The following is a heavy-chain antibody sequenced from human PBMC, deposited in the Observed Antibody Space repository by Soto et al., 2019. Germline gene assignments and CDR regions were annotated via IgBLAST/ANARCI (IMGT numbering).Heavy chain of an antibody. Sequence: ETLSLTCADYGGSLNGYYWRWIRQPPGKGLEWIGEIDQSRGTNYNPSLKSRVSISLETSNNHFSLKLRSVAAADSDVYYCAGGTLTATTATDYWGQGSLVTVSS. V-gene: IGHV4-34*01. CDR2: IDQSRGT. J-gene: IGHJ4*02. D-gene: IGHD1-1*01. CDR1: GGSLNGYY. CDR3: AGGTLTATTATDY.